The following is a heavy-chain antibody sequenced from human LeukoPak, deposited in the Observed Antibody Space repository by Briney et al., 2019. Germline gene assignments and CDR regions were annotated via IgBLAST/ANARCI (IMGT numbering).Heavy chain of an antibody. CDR2: ISRGGSTI. CDR1: GFTFSDYY. J-gene: IGHJ4*02. D-gene: IGHD6-13*01. Sequence: GGSLRLSCAAYGFTFSDYYMSWVRQAPGKGLEWVSYISRGGSTIYYADSVKGRFTISRDNAENSLYLQLNSLRAEDTAVYYCARELTGSRWQFDYWGQGTLVTVSS. V-gene: IGHV3-11*01. CDR3: ARELTGSRWQFDY.